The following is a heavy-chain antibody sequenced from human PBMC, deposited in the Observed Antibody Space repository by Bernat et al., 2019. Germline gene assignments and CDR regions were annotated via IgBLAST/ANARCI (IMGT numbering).Heavy chain of an antibody. Sequence: QVQLVQSGAEVKKPGASVKVSCKASGYTFTSYGISWVRQAPGQGLEWMGWISAYNGNTNYAQKLQGRVTMTTDTSASTAYMELRSLRSDDTAVYYCARAVGGYCSGGSCEGFDPWGQGTLVTVSS. J-gene: IGHJ5*02. CDR3: ARAVGGYCSGGSCEGFDP. V-gene: IGHV1-18*01. CDR2: ISAYNGNT. CDR1: GYTFTSYG. D-gene: IGHD2-15*01.